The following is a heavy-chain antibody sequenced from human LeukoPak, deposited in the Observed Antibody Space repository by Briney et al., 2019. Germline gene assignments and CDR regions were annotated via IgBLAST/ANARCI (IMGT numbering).Heavy chain of an antibody. J-gene: IGHJ4*02. V-gene: IGHV1-18*01. CDR1: GYTFTKYG. D-gene: IGHD6-19*01. CDR3: ARGGQWLVPGRESDY. CDR2: ISAGNGNT. Sequence: ASVKVSCKASGYTFTKYGIIWARLAPGQGLEWMGWISAGNGNTNYAQKLQGRVTMTTDTSTSTAYMELRGLRSDDTAIYYCARGGQWLVPGRESDYWGQGTLVTVSS.